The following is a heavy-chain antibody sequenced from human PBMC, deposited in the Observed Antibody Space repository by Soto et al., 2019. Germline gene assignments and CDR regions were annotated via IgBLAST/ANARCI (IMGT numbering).Heavy chain of an antibody. CDR1: GFAFSSHP. Sequence: GGTLRLSCAGSGFAFSSHPMSWVRQAPEKGLEWVAGICDGGDLTYNADSVRGRFTISRDNSRNTLYLQMNSLRAEDTAVYYCARRVIGSSRAFDVWGQGTMVTVSS. V-gene: IGHV3-23*01. CDR3: ARRVIGSSRAFDV. D-gene: IGHD3-10*01. CDR2: ICDGGDLT. J-gene: IGHJ3*01.